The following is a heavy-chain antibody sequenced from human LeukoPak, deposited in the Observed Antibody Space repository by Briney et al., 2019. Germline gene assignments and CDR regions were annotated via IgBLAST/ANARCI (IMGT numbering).Heavy chain of an antibody. J-gene: IGHJ4*02. D-gene: IGHD3-10*01. CDR3: ARLRVTMVRGVIPN. V-gene: IGHV4-59*12. CDR1: GGSISSYY. CDR2: IYYSGST. Sequence: KPSETLSLTCTVSGGSISSYYWSWIRQPPGKGLEWIGYIYYSGSTNYNPSLKSRVTISVDTSKNQFSLKLSSVTAADTAVYYCARLRVTMVRGVIPNWGQGTLVTVSS.